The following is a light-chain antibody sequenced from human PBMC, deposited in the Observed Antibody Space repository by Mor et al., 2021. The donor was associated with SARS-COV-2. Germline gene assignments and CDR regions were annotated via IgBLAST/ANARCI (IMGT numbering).Light chain of an antibody. J-gene: IGKJ1*01. CDR3: MQGRYLPWT. V-gene: IGKV2-29*02. Sequence: SYMGKPGQSPQLLIYEVSSRFSGVPDRFSGSGSGTDFTLKISRVEAEDIGVYYCMQGRYLPWTFGQGTKV. CDR2: EVS.